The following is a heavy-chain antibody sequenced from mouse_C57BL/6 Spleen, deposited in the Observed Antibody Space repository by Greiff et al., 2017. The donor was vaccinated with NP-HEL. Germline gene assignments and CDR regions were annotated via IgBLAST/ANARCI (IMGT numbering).Heavy chain of an antibody. CDR3: ARDDYYGSSYGAY. CDR1: GYTFTSYW. V-gene: IGHV1-72*01. CDR2: IDPNSGGT. J-gene: IGHJ3*01. D-gene: IGHD1-1*01. Sequence: QVQLKQSGAELVKPGASVKLSCKASGYTFTSYWMHWVKQRPGRGLEWIGRIDPNSGGTKYNEKFKSKATLTVDKPSSTAYMQLSSLTSADSAVYYCARDDYYGSSYGAYWGQGTLVTVSA.